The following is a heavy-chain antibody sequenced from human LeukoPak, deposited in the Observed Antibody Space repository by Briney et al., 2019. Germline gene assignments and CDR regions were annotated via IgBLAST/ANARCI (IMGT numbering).Heavy chain of an antibody. CDR1: SGSISSGGYS. J-gene: IGHJ4*02. D-gene: IGHD3-3*01. CDR2: ISHSGST. CDR3: ARGGSGDYDFWSGSVTPSPGSYYFDY. V-gene: IGHV4-30-2*01. Sequence: SQTLSLTCDVSSGSISSGGYSWSWIRRPPGKGLEWIGYISHSGSTYYNPSLRSRVTISVDRSNNQVSLKLSSVTAADTAVYYCARGGSGDYDFWSGSVTPSPGSYYFDYWGQGTLVTVSS.